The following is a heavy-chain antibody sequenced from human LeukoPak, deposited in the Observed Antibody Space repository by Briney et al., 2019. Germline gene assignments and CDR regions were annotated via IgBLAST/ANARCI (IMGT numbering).Heavy chain of an antibody. Sequence: ASVKVSCKASGYTFTGYYMHWVRQAPGQGLEWMGWINPNSGGTNYAQKFQGRVTMTRDTSISTAYMELSRLRSDDTAVYYCARNERKAFGGVIVIPGGYWGQGTLVTVSS. CDR1: GYTFTGYY. V-gene: IGHV1-2*02. CDR3: ARNERKAFGGVIVIPGGY. CDR2: INPNSGGT. J-gene: IGHJ4*02. D-gene: IGHD3-16*02.